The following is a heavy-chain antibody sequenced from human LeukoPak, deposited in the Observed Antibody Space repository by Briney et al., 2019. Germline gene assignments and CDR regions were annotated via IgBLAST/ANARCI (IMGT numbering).Heavy chain of an antibody. V-gene: IGHV3-23*01. CDR3: AKDHPRPGIVDGNKFDY. D-gene: IGHD1-26*01. Sequence: GGSLRLSCAASGFIFSNYAMNWVRQAPGKGLEWVSSVSIRGGDTYYADSVKGRFSISRDNSRNTLYLQMNSLRAEDTAVYYCAKDHPRPGIVDGNKFDYWGQGTLVTVSS. J-gene: IGHJ4*02. CDR2: VSIRGGDT. CDR1: GFIFSNYA.